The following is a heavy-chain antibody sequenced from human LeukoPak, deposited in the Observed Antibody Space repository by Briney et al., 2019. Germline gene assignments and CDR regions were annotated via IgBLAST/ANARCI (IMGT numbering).Heavy chain of an antibody. D-gene: IGHD3-3*01. Sequence: PGGSLRLSCAASGFTFSSYTMHWVRQAPGKGLEWVAVIPSDGNNKYYADSVKGRFTISRDNSKNTLYLQMNSLRAEDTAVYYCAGPIFGVVMNPFDYWGQGTLVTVSS. J-gene: IGHJ4*02. V-gene: IGHV3-30-3*01. CDR2: IPSDGNNK. CDR3: AGPIFGVVMNPFDY. CDR1: GFTFSSYT.